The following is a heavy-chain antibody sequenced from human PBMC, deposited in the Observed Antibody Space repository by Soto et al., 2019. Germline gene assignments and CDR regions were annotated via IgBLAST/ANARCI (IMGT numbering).Heavy chain of an antibody. CDR1: GFTFSSYG. J-gene: IGHJ4*02. Sequence: ESVGGVVQPGRSLRLSCAASGFTFSSYGMHWVRQAPGKGLEWVAVIWYDGSHKYYADSVKGRFTISRDNSKNTLYLQMNSLRAEDTAVYYCARDYSSSSGGFDYWGQGALVTVSS. V-gene: IGHV3-33*01. D-gene: IGHD6-6*01. CDR3: ARDYSSSSGGFDY. CDR2: IWYDGSHK.